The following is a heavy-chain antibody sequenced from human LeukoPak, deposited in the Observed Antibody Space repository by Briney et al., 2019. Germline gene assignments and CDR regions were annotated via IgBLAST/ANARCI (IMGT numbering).Heavy chain of an antibody. Sequence: ASVTVSCKASGYSFTNYGISWVRQAPGQRLEWMGWISSYNDNTDYAQNLQGRVTMTTDTSTRTAYMELRSLRSDDTAVYFCARVLCSGGSCYAREHYCYAMDVWGQGTTVTVSS. V-gene: IGHV1-18*01. CDR1: GYSFTNYG. CDR2: ISSYNDNT. J-gene: IGHJ6*02. D-gene: IGHD2-15*01. CDR3: ARVLCSGGSCYAREHYCYAMDV.